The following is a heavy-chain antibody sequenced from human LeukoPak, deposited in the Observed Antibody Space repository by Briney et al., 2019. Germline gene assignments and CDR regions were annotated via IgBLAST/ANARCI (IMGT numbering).Heavy chain of an antibody. CDR2: IYYSGST. Sequence: SETLSLTCTVSGGSISSYYWSWIRQPPGKGLEWIGYIYYSGSTNYNPSLKSRVTISVDTSKNQFSLKLSSVTAADTAVYYCARINDFWSGYNWFDPWGQGTLVTVSS. V-gene: IGHV4-59*01. CDR3: ARINDFWSGYNWFDP. D-gene: IGHD3-3*01. J-gene: IGHJ5*02. CDR1: GGSISSYY.